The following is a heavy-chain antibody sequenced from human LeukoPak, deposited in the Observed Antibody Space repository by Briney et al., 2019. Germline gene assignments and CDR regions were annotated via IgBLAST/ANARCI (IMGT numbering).Heavy chain of an antibody. CDR1: GFTFTSSA. Sequence: SVKVSCKASGFTFTSSAVQWVRQARGQRLEWIGWIVVGSGNTNYAQKFQGRVTITADESTSTAYMELSSLRSEDTAVYYCARGPPPNYYYYMDVWGKGTTVTVSS. CDR2: IVVGSGNT. CDR3: ARGPPPNYYYYMDV. V-gene: IGHV1-58*01. J-gene: IGHJ6*03.